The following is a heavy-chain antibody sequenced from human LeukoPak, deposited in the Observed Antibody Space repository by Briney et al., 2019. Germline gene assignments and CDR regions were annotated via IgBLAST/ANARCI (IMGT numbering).Heavy chain of an antibody. CDR2: ISGSGGST. CDR1: GFTFSSYA. Sequence: GGSLRLSCAASGFTFSSYAMSWVRQAPGKGLEWVSAISGSGGSTYYADSVKGRFTISRDNSKNTLYLQMNGLRAEDTAVYYCAKALLHGDYVFDYWGQGTLVTVSS. J-gene: IGHJ4*02. D-gene: IGHD4-17*01. V-gene: IGHV3-23*01. CDR3: AKALLHGDYVFDY.